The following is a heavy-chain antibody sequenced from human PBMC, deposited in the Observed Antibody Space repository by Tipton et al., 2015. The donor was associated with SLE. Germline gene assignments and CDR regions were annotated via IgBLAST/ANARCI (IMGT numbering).Heavy chain of an antibody. CDR1: GGSFSGYY. J-gene: IGHJ4*02. Sequence: TLSLTCAVSGGSFSGYYWSWIRQSPAKGLQWIGDISHTGSSNINPSLKSRVSISVDTSKNQFSLRLTSVTAVDTAIYYCARSLGAGFCSGGNCFEPLDYWGQGTLVTVSS. V-gene: IGHV4-34*01. CDR2: ISHTGSS. D-gene: IGHD2-15*01. CDR3: ARSLGAGFCSGGNCFEPLDY.